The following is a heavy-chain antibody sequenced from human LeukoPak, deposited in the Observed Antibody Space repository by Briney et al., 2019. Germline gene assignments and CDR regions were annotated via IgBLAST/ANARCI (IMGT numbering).Heavy chain of an antibody. CDR3: ARGNNWTDVPKGFDY. Sequence: ASVKVSCKASGYTFTSYGISWVRQAPGQGLEWMGWISAYNGNTNYAQKLQGRVTMTTDTSTSTAYMELRSLRADDTAVYYCARGNNWTDVPKGFDYGGKGTLVTVS. D-gene: IGHD1-1*01. CDR2: ISAYNGNT. J-gene: IGHJ4*02. CDR1: GYTFTSYG. V-gene: IGHV1-18*04.